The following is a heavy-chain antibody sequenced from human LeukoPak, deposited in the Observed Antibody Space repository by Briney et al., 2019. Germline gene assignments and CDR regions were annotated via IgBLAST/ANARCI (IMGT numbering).Heavy chain of an antibody. CDR3: AAGSRNQPYYFDY. J-gene: IGHJ4*02. D-gene: IGHD1-14*01. Sequence: PGGSLRLSCAASGFTFSSYAMSWVRQAPGKGLKWVSAISGSGGSTYYADSVKGRFTISRDNSKNTLYLQMNSLRAEDTALYYCAAGSRNQPYYFDYWGQGTLVTVSS. CDR1: GFTFSSYA. V-gene: IGHV3-23*01. CDR2: ISGSGGST.